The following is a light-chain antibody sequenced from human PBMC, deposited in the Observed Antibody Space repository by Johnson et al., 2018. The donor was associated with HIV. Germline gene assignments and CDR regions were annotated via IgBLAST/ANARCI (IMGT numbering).Light chain of an antibody. J-gene: IGLJ1*01. Sequence: QSVLTQPPSVSAAPGQKVTISCSGSSSNIGNNYVSWYQQLPGTAPKLLIYDNNKRPWGIPDRFSCSKSGTSATLGITGVHTGDEADYYCAAWDSGLSARYVFGPGTKVTVL. CDR3: AAWDSGLSARYV. V-gene: IGLV1-51*01. CDR2: DNN. CDR1: SSNIGNNY.